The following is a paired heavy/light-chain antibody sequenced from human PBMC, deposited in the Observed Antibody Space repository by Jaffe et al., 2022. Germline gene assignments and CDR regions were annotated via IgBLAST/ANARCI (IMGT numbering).Light chain of an antibody. V-gene: IGLV7-43*01. Sequence: QTVVTQEPSLTVSPGGTVTLTCASSTGAVTSGYYPNWFQQKPGQAPRALIYSTSNKHSWTPARFSGSLLGGKAALTLSGVQPEDEADYYCLVYYGGARVFGTGTKVTVL. CDR2: STS. CDR3: LVYYGGARV. J-gene: IGLJ1*01. CDR1: TGAVTSGYY.
Heavy chain of an antibody. CDR2: IGGRTSTT. V-gene: IGHV3-23*01. Sequence: EVQLLESGGGLVQPGGSLRLSCAASGFTFSNYAMSWVRQAPGKGLEWVSVIGGRTSTTIYADSVKGRFTISRDNSKNTLYLQMNSLRAEDTAMYYCAKDRLSTDYGDFFDYWGQGTLVTVSS. CDR1: GFTFSNYA. D-gene: IGHD4-17*01. CDR3: AKDRLSTDYGDFFDY. J-gene: IGHJ4*02.